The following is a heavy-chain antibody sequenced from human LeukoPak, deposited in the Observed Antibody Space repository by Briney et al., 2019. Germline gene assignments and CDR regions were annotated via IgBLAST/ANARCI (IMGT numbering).Heavy chain of an antibody. CDR1: KYTFTSYY. J-gene: IGHJ4*02. D-gene: IGHD1-26*01. CDR3: ARARRIGSLYDY. V-gene: IGHV1-2*02. CDR2: INPNSGGT. Sequence: ASVKVSCKASKYTFTSYYIHWVRQAPGQGLEWMGWINPNSGGTNYAQKFQGRVTMTRDTSISTAYMELSRLRSDDTAVYYCARARRIGSLYDYWGQGTLVTVSS.